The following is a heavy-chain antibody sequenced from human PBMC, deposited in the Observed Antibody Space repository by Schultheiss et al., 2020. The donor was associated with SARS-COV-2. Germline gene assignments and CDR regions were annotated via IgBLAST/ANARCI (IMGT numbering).Heavy chain of an antibody. CDR1: GGSISSGGYY. CDR2: IYYSGST. Sequence: SETLSLTCTVSGGSISSGGYYWSWIRQHPGKGLEWIGHIYYSGSTNYNPSLKSRVTISVDTSKNQVSLRLNSVTAADTAVYYCARLEYSSGWYPFDYWGQGTLVTVSS. J-gene: IGHJ4*02. CDR3: ARLEYSSGWYPFDY. V-gene: IGHV4-61*08. D-gene: IGHD6-19*01.